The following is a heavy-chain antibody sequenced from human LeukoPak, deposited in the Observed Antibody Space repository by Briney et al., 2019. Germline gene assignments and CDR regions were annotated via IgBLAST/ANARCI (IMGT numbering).Heavy chain of an antibody. J-gene: IGHJ4*02. D-gene: IGHD2-2*02. CDR2: INPNGGGS. V-gene: IGHV1-2*02. Sequence: ASVTGSCTTSAYTVIGHFLHWLRQAPGRGLEWVGWINPNGGGSKYAQKFGGRVTMTRDMSTTTAYMELSGLTSEDTAVYYCAREDRRYTPDYWGQGTLVTVSS. CDR3: AREDRRYTPDY. CDR1: AYTVIGHF.